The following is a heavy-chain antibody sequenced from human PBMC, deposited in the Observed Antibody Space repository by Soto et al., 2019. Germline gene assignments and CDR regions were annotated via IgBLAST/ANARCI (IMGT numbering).Heavy chain of an antibody. Sequence: EVQLLESGGGLVQPGGSLRLSCAASGFTFSSYAMSWVRQAPGKGLEWVSAISGSGGSTYYADYVKGRFTISRDNSKNTLYQQMVSLRAEDTAVYYCAKDFGATPTAGDYWGQGTLVTVSS. D-gene: IGHD2-15*01. CDR2: ISGSGGST. CDR3: AKDFGATPTAGDY. J-gene: IGHJ4*02. V-gene: IGHV3-23*01. CDR1: GFTFSSYA.